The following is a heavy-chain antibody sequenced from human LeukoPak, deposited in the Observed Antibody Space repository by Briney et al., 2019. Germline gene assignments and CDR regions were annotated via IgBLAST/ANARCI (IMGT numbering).Heavy chain of an antibody. CDR2: ISWNSGSI. D-gene: IGHD3-10*01. J-gene: IGHJ2*01. CDR1: SSGGYY. Sequence: SSGGYYWSWVRQAPGKGLEWVSGISWNSGSIGYGDSVKGRFTVSRDSAKNSLYLQMNSLRAEDTALYYCAKAIGGSYYWYFDLWGRGTLVTVSS. V-gene: IGHV3-9*01. CDR3: AKAIGGSYYWYFDL.